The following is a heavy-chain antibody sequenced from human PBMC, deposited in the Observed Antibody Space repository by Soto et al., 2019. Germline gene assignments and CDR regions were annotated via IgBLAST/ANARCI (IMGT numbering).Heavy chain of an antibody. D-gene: IGHD6-19*01. J-gene: IGHJ1*01. Sequence: QVQLQQWGAGLLKPSETLSLTCAVYGGSFSGYYWSWIRQPPGKGLEWIGEINHSGSTNYNPSLKSRVTISVETSKNQFSLKLSSVTAADTAVYYCARAPSGYSSGWYRGFQHWGQGTLVTVSS. CDR1: GGSFSGYY. CDR3: ARAPSGYSSGWYRGFQH. CDR2: INHSGST. V-gene: IGHV4-34*01.